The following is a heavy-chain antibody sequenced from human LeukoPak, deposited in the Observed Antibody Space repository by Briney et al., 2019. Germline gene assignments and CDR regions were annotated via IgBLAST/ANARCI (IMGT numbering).Heavy chain of an antibody. V-gene: IGHV4-59*01. CDR1: GGSISSYY. D-gene: IGHD6-13*01. CDR2: IYYSGTT. J-gene: IGHJ4*02. Sequence: PSETLSLTCTVSGGSISSYYWSWIRQPPGKGLEWIGYIYYSGTTNYNPSLKSRVTISVDTSKNQFSLKLSSVTAADTAVYYCARGVHIAAAQYGYWGQGTLVTVSS. CDR3: ARGVHIAAAQYGY.